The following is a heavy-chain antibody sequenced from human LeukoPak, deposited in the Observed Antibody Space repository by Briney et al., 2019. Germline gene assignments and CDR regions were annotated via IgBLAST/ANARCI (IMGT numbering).Heavy chain of an antibody. CDR1: GDSVSCNSAA. V-gene: IGHV6-1*01. D-gene: IGHD6-13*01. CDR3: ARAARYSSSNNVFDY. Sequence: SQTLSLTCAISGDSVSCNSAAWNWIRQSPSRGLEWLGRTYYRSKWYNDYALSVKSRITIDPDTSKNQFSLQLNSVTPEDTAMYYCARAARYSSSNNVFDYWGQGTLVTVSS. J-gene: IGHJ4*02. CDR2: TYYRSKWYN.